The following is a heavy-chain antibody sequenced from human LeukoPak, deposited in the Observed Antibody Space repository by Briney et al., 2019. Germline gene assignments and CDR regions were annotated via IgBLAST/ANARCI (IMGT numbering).Heavy chain of an antibody. J-gene: IGHJ4*02. Sequence: GGSLRLSCAASGFVVSNYYVSWVRQAPGRGLEWVSIIYSGGSTYYADSVKGRFTISRDDRNLYLQMNSLRADDTATYYCARDIRMGGNYYFDSWGQGTLVTVSS. CDR3: ARDIRMGGNYYFDS. CDR2: IYSGGST. CDR1: GFVVSNYY. D-gene: IGHD1-26*01. V-gene: IGHV3-53*01.